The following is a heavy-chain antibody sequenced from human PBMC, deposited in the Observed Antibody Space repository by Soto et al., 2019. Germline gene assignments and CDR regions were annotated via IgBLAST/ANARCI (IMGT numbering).Heavy chain of an antibody. CDR1: GYTFTSYG. D-gene: IGHD3-22*01. Sequence: GASVKVSCKASGYTFTSYGISWVRQAPGQGLEWMGWISAYNGNTNYAQKLQGRVTMTTDTSTSTAYMELRSLRSDDTAVYYCASTIVVVITSKGHDAFDIWGQGTMVTVSS. J-gene: IGHJ3*02. CDR2: ISAYNGNT. V-gene: IGHV1-18*01. CDR3: ASTIVVVITSKGHDAFDI.